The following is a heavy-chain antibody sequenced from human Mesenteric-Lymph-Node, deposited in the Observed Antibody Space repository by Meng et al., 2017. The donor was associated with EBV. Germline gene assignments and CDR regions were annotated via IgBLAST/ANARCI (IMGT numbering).Heavy chain of an antibody. CDR3: ASLSAPDDY. V-gene: IGHV3-74*01. CDR2: IDSDGSST. Sequence: EVLLVESGGGLVQPGGSLRLSCAASGFTFSSLWMHWVRQVPGKGLVWVSEIDSDGSSTNYADSVKGRFTISRDNAKKTLYLQMNSLRVEDTALYYCASLSAPDDYWGQGTLVTVSS. CDR1: GFTFSSLW. J-gene: IGHJ4*02.